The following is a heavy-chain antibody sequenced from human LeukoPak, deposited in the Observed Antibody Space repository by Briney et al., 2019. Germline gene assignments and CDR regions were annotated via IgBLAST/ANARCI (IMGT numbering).Heavy chain of an antibody. V-gene: IGHV3-74*01. J-gene: IGHJ4*02. Sequence: SGGSLRLSCAASGFTFSSYWTHWVRQAPGKGLVWVSRINSDGSSTSYADSVKGRFTISRDNAKNTLYLQMNSLRAEDTAVYYCARDRTCSSTSCYNFDYWGQGTLVTVSS. D-gene: IGHD2-2*02. CDR1: GFTFSSYW. CDR3: ARDRTCSSTSCYNFDY. CDR2: INSDGSST.